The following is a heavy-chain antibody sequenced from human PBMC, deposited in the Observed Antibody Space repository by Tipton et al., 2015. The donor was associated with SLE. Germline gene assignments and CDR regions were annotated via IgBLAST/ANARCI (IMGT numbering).Heavy chain of an antibody. J-gene: IGHJ4*02. Sequence: TLSLTCSVSGGSISSSSYYWGWIRQPPGKGLEWIGNIYYSGSTYYNPSLKSRVTISVDTSKNQFSLNLNSVTAADTAVYYCARGRLVFPFDYWGQGTLVTVSS. CDR2: IYYSGST. D-gene: IGHD6-19*01. V-gene: IGHV4-39*07. CDR3: ARGRLVFPFDY. CDR1: GGSISSSSYY.